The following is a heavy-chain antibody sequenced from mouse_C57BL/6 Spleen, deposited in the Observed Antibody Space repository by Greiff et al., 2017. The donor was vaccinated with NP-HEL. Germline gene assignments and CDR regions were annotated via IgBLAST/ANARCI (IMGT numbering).Heavy chain of an antibody. V-gene: IGHV1-7*01. CDR3: ARRSSDQLDAMDD. CDR1: GYTFTSYW. Sequence: QVQLQQSGAELAKPGASVKLSCKASGYTFTSYWMHWVKQRPGQGLEWIGYINPSSGYTKYNQKFKDKATLTADKSSSTAYMQLSSLTYEDSAVYYCARRSSDQLDAMDDWGQGTSVTVSS. CDR2: INPSSGYT. J-gene: IGHJ4*01. D-gene: IGHD3-2*02.